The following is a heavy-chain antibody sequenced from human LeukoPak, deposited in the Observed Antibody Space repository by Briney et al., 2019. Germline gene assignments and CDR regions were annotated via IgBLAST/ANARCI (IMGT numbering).Heavy chain of an antibody. CDR3: AREVADYDSSGYYSSGDWFDP. Sequence: KTSETLSLTCAVYGGSFSGYYWSWIRQPPGKGLEWIGEINHSGSTNYNPSLKSRVTISVDTSKNQFSLKLSSVTAADTAVYYCAREVADYDSSGYYSSGDWFDPWGQGTLVTVSS. D-gene: IGHD3-22*01. V-gene: IGHV4-34*01. J-gene: IGHJ5*02. CDR1: GGSFSGYY. CDR2: INHSGST.